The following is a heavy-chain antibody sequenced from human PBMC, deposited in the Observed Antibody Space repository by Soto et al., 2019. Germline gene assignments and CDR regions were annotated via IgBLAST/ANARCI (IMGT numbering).Heavy chain of an antibody. CDR2: IYPGDSDT. CDR3: ARNALPGGGAGHGMDV. Sequence: PGESLKISCKGSGYSFTSYWIGWVRQMPGKGLEWLGIIYPGDSDTRYSPSFQGQFTISADKSISTAYLQWSSLKASDTAMYYCARNALPGGGAGHGMDVWSQGTTVTVSS. D-gene: IGHD3-16*01. V-gene: IGHV5-51*01. CDR1: GYSFTSYW. J-gene: IGHJ6*02.